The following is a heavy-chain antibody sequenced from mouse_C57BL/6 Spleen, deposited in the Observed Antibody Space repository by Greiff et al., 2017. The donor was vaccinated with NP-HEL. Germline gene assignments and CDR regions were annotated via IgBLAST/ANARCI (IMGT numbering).Heavy chain of an antibody. D-gene: IGHD2-4*01. J-gene: IGHJ3*01. CDR3: ARHEYYDYVAY. Sequence: EVQRVESGGDLVKPGGSLKLSCAASGFTFSSYGMSWVRQTPDKRLEWVATISSGGSYTYYPDSVKGRFTISRDNAKNTLYLQMSSLKSEDTAMYYCARHEYYDYVAYWGQGTLVTVSA. V-gene: IGHV5-6*01. CDR2: ISSGGSYT. CDR1: GFTFSSYG.